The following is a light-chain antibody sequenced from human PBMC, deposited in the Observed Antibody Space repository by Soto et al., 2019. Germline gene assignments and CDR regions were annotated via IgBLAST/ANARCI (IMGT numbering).Light chain of an antibody. CDR1: QTIRNF. CDR3: QQSYSIPYT. J-gene: IGKJ2*01. V-gene: IGKV1-39*01. CDR2: AAS. Sequence: DIQMTQSPSSLSASVGDRVSITCRANQTIRNFLQWYQQKPGKVPKFLIYAASSLLDGVPSRFSGSGSGADFTPTISSLQPEDFATYYCQQSYSIPYTFGQGTNLAIK.